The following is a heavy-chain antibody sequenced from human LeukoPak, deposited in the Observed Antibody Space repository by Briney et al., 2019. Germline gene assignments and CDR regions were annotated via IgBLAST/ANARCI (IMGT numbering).Heavy chain of an antibody. D-gene: IGHD3-3*01. CDR1: GYTFTSYY. Sequence: ASVKVSCKASGYTFTSYYMHWVRQAPGQGLEWMGWIGAYNGNTNYAQKLQGRVTMTTDTSTSTAYMELRSLRSDDTAVYYCARVPRVLRFLEWLLDGNFDYWGQGTLVTVSS. J-gene: IGHJ4*02. CDR3: ARVPRVLRFLEWLLDGNFDY. V-gene: IGHV1-18*04. CDR2: IGAYNGNT.